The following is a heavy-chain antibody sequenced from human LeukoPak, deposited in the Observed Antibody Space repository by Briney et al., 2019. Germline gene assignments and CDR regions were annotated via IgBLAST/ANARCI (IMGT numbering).Heavy chain of an antibody. CDR1: GFTFSSYA. J-gene: IGHJ4*02. D-gene: IGHD4-17*01. Sequence: PGRSLRLSCAASGFTFSSYAMHWVRQAPGKGLEWVAVISYDGSNKYYADSVKGRFTISRDNSKNTLYLQMNSLRAEDTAVYYCARGPDRLRPHPFDYWGQGTLVTVSS. CDR2: ISYDGSNK. CDR3: ARGPDRLRPHPFDY. V-gene: IGHV3-30-3*01.